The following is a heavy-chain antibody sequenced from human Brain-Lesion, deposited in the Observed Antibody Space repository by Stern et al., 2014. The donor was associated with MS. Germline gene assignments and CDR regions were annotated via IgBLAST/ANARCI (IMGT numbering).Heavy chain of an antibody. Sequence: QVQLVESGAEVKKPGASVRVSCEASGNSFTHFYIHWVRQAPGQGLEWMGWINPNSGVTKFAQKFQGWVTITRDTSMTTAYMEVTSLTSDDTAVYYCARGGRYYADYWGQGTLVTVSS. V-gene: IGHV1-2*04. D-gene: IGHD2-2*01. CDR2: INPNSGVT. CDR3: ARGGRYYADY. CDR1: GNSFTHFY. J-gene: IGHJ4*02.